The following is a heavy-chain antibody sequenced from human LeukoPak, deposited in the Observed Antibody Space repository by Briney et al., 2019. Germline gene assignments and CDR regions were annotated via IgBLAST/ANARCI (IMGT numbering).Heavy chain of an antibody. CDR2: ISGSGGRT. Sequence: GGSLRLSCAASGFIFSNYAMSWVRQAPGKGLEWVSVISGSGGRTYYIDCVKGRFTISRDNSKNTVYLQMNSLRDDDTAVYYCAKGRGYGDYGSTFEYWGQGTLATVSS. CDR1: GFIFSNYA. J-gene: IGHJ4*02. CDR3: AKGRGYGDYGSTFEY. V-gene: IGHV3-23*01. D-gene: IGHD4-17*01.